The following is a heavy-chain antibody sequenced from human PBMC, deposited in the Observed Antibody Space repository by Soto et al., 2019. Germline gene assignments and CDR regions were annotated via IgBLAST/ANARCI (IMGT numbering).Heavy chain of an antibody. J-gene: IGHJ4*02. D-gene: IGHD2-2*01. CDR2: ISGSGGST. Sequence: EVQLLESGGGLVQPGGSLRLSCAASGFTFSSYAMSWVRQAPGKGLEWVSAISGSGGSTYYADSVKGRFTISRDNSKNTLYLQMNSLRAEGTAVYYCAKDWSIVVVPAAMRQDNYFDYWGQGTLVTVSS. CDR1: GFTFSSYA. CDR3: AKDWSIVVVPAAMRQDNYFDY. V-gene: IGHV3-23*01.